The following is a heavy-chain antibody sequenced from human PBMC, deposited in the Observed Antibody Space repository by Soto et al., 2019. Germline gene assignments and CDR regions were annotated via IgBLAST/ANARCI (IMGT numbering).Heavy chain of an antibody. D-gene: IGHD1-26*01. Sequence: QVTLKESGPVLVKPTETLTLTCTVSGFSLSNARMGVSWIRQPPGKALEWLAHIFSNDEKSHSTSLKSRLTISKDTSKSQVVLTMTNIDPVDTATYYCARILGRWADDAFDIWGQGTMVTVSS. V-gene: IGHV2-26*01. J-gene: IGHJ3*02. CDR2: IFSNDEK. CDR1: GFSLSNARMG. CDR3: ARILGRWADDAFDI.